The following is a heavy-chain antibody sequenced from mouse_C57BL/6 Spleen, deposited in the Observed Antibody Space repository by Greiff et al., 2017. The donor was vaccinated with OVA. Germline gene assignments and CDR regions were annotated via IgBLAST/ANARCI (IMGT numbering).Heavy chain of an antibody. V-gene: IGHV1-42*01. D-gene: IGHD2-4*01. CDR2: INPSTGGT. J-gene: IGHJ3*01. CDR1: GYSFTGYY. Sequence: VQLQQSGPELVKPGASVKISCKASGYSFTGYYMNWVKQSPEKSLEWIGEINPSTGGTTYNQKFKAKATLTVDKSSSTAYMQLKSLTSEDSAVYYCARTGDYEAWFAYWGQGTLVTVSA. CDR3: ARTGDYEAWFAY.